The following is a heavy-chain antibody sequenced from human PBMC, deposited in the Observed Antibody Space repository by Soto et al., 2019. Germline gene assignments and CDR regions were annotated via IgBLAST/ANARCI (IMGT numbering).Heavy chain of an antibody. J-gene: IGHJ5*02. CDR3: ARSNWFDP. CDR1: GGSFSSYY. CDR2: INHRGSA. Sequence: PSETLSLTCAVYGGSFSSYYWTWIRQPPGMGLEWIGEINHRGSANYNPSLKSRVTISVDTSKNQFSLKLSSVTAADTAVYYCARSNWFDPWGKGTLVTVSS. V-gene: IGHV4-34*01.